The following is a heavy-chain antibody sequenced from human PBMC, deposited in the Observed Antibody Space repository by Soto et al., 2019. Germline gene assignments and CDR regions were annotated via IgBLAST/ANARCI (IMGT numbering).Heavy chain of an antibody. V-gene: IGHV4-30-4*01. J-gene: IGHJ5*02. D-gene: IGHD4-17*01. CDR1: GGSVSIGDYL. CDR2: THDSGNT. CDR3: ARARGGDSGDYASLFDR. Sequence: VQLQESGPGLVTPSQTLSLTCTVFGGSVSIGDYLWSWIRQRPGKGLEWIGYTHDSGNTYYNPSLKSRVTISLDTSKNQFSLKVTSMTAADTAVYFCARARGGDSGDYASLFDRWGQGNLVTVSS.